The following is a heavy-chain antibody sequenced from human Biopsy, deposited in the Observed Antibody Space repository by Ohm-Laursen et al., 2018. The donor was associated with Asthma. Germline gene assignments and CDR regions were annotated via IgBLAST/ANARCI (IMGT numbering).Heavy chain of an antibody. D-gene: IGHD7-27*01. Sequence: GATVKISCKASGGTFSSYAISWVRQAPGQGLEWMGGIIPIFGTANYAQKFQGRVTITADESTSTAYMELSSLRSEDTAVYYCARSSHINWGGYFDYWGQGTLVTVSS. CDR1: GGTFSSYA. J-gene: IGHJ4*02. V-gene: IGHV1-69*13. CDR2: IIPIFGTA. CDR3: ARSSHINWGGYFDY.